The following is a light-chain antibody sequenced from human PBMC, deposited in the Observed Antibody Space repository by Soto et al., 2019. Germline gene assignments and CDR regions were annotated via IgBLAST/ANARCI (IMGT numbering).Light chain of an antibody. CDR2: STN. CDR1: SGSVSTSYY. J-gene: IGLJ3*02. CDR3: VLYMGSGTYWV. V-gene: IGLV8-61*01. Sequence: QTVVTQEPSFSVSPGRTVTLTCGLSSGSVSTSYYPSWYQQTPGQAPRTLIYSTNTRSSGVPDRFSGSILGNKAALTITGGQADDESDYYCVLYMGSGTYWVFGGGTQLTVL.